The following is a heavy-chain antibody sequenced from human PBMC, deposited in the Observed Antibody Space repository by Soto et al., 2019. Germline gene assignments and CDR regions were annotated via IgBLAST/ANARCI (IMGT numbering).Heavy chain of an antibody. D-gene: IGHD1-1*01. J-gene: IGHJ6*03. CDR1: GFTFSDYY. V-gene: IGHV3-11*01. CDR2: ISSSGSTI. CDR3: TRDSFEFGTTGTTSYYYYYMDV. Sequence: QVQLVESGGGLVKPGGSLRLSCAASGFTFSDYYMSWIRQAPGKGREWGSYISSSGSTIYYAGSVKGRFTISRDNAKNSLYLQMNSLRAEDTAVYYCTRDSFEFGTTGTTSYYYYYMDVWGKGTTVTVSS.